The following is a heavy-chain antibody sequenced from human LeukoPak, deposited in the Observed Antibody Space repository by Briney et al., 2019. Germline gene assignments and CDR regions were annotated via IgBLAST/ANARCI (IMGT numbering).Heavy chain of an antibody. J-gene: IGHJ4*02. CDR1: GYIFTGYY. D-gene: IGHD3-16*01. Sequence: GASVKVSCKASGYIFTGYYMHWVRQAPGQGLEWMGWLNPNSGDAKYAQKFQGRVTMTRDASISTAYMELSRLRSDDTAVYYCATQRGSYRWGTDFDYWGEGSLVTVSS. CDR3: ATQRGSYRWGTDFDY. CDR2: LNPNSGDA. V-gene: IGHV1-2*02.